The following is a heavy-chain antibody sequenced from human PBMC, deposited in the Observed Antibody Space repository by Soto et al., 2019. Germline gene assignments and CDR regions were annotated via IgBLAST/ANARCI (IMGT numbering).Heavy chain of an antibody. CDR2: INHSGST. D-gene: IGHD6-19*01. CDR1: GGSFSAYS. J-gene: IGHJ5*02. V-gene: IGHV4-34*01. Sequence: SETLSLTCAVYGGSFSAYSWTWIRQPPGKGLEWIGEINHSGSTNYNPSLKSRVTLSVDTSKNQFSLNLRAVTAADTAVYYCVRDQGVAVIESEENWFAPWGQGTPVTVSS. CDR3: VRDQGVAVIESEENWFAP.